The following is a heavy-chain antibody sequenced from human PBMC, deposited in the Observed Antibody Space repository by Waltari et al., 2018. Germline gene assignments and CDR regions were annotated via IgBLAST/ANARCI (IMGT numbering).Heavy chain of an antibody. V-gene: IGHV3-33*01. D-gene: IGHD1-7*01. J-gene: IGHJ4*02. CDR2: IWYDGSNK. Sequence: QVQLVESGGGVVQPGRSLRLSCAASGLTFSSYGMHWVRQAPGKGLEWVAVIWYDGSNKYYADSVKGRFTISRDNSKNTLYLQMNSLRAEDTAVYYCARGGGGIHIKVELRGPFDYWGQGTLVTVSS. CDR3: ARGGGGIHIKVELRGPFDY. CDR1: GLTFSSYG.